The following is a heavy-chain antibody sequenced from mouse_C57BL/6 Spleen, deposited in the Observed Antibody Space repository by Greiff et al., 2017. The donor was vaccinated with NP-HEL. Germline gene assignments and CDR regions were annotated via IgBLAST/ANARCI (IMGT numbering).Heavy chain of an antibody. CDR1: GYTFTSYW. CDR3: AREGLGQGVDY. CDR2: IHPNSGST. D-gene: IGHD4-1*01. Sequence: QVQLQQPGAELVKPGASVKLSCKASGYTFTSYWMHWVKQRPGQGLEWIGMIHPNSGSTNYNEKFKSKATLTVDKSSSTAYMQLSSLTSEDSAVYYCAREGLGQGVDYWGQGTTLTVSS. J-gene: IGHJ2*01. V-gene: IGHV1-64*01.